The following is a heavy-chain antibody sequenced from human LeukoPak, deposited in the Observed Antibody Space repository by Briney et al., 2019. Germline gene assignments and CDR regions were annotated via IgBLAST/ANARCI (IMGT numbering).Heavy chain of an antibody. V-gene: IGHV4-39*01. CDR2: MSHSGTT. CDR3: ARHYEWIQLWSFFDY. D-gene: IGHD5-18*01. CDR1: GGTVTTSSYY. Sequence: PSETLSLTCTVSGGTVTTSSYYWGWIRQPPGKGLEWIGSMSHSGTTNYNPSLKSRVTTSVDTSKNQFSLKLSSVTAADTAMYYCARHYEWIQLWSFFDYWGQGILVTVSS. J-gene: IGHJ4*02.